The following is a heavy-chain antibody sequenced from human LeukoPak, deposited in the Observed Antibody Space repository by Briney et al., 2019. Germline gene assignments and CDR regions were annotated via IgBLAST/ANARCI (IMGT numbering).Heavy chain of an antibody. V-gene: IGHV3-48*02. J-gene: IGHJ4*02. CDR2: ISSTSGTI. CDR3: ARDLWGTSGYRFDY. Sequence: EGSLRLSCAASGFTFSSYGMNWVRQAPGQGLEWVSYISSTSGTIYYADSVKGRFTISRDNAKTSLFLQMDSLRDEDTAVYYCARDLWGTSGYRFDYWGQGTLVTVSS. CDR1: GFTFSSYG. D-gene: IGHD3-22*01.